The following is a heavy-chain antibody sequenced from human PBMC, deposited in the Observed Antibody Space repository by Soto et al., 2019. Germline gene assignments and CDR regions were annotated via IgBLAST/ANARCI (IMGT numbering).Heavy chain of an antibody. J-gene: IGHJ6*02. D-gene: IGHD3-10*01. CDR1: GYTFTSYG. Sequence: QVQLVQSGAEVKKPGASVKVSCKASGYTFTSYGIRWVRQAPGQGLERMGWISAYNGNTNYAQKLQGRVTMTTDTSTSTAYMELRSLRSDDTAVYYCARDSYYYGSGSLYYHGMDVWGQGTTVTVSS. CDR3: ARDSYYYGSGSLYYHGMDV. CDR2: ISAYNGNT. V-gene: IGHV1-18*04.